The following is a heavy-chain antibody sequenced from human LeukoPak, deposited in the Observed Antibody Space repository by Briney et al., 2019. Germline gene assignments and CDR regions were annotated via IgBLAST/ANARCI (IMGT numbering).Heavy chain of an antibody. CDR3: ARDSVLVAAPQWYSYYMDV. CDR2: INWNGGST. CDR1: GFTFGDYG. D-gene: IGHD2-15*01. J-gene: IGHJ6*03. V-gene: IGHV3-20*04. Sequence: GGSLRLSCAASGFTFGDYGMSWVRQAPGKGLEWVSGINWNGGSTGYADSVKGRFIISRDNAKNSLYLQMNSLRAEDTALYYCARDSVLVAAPQWYSYYMDVWGKGTTVTVSS.